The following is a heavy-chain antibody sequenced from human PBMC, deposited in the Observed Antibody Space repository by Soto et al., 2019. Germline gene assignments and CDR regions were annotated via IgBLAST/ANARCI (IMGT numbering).Heavy chain of an antibody. CDR1: GGSISSYY. D-gene: IGHD1-1*01. V-gene: IGHV4-59*01. CDR3: ARENWNEGYFDY. J-gene: IGHJ4*02. CDR2: IYYSGST. Sequence: PSETLSLTCTVSGGSISSYYWSWLRQPPGKGLEWIGYIYYSGSTNYNPSLKSRVTISVDTSKNQFSLKLSSVTAADTAVYYCARENWNEGYFDYWGQGTLVTVS.